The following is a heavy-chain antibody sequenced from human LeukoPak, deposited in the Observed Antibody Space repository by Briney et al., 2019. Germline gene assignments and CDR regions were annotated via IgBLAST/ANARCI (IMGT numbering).Heavy chain of an antibody. D-gene: IGHD6-13*01. Sequence: SETLSLTCTVSGYSISSGYYWGWIRQPPGKGLGWIGSIYHSGSTYYNPSLKSRVTISVDTSKNQFSLKLSSVTAADTAVYYCARASGITAVTRVDYWGQGTLVTVSS. CDR2: IYHSGST. CDR3: ARASGITAVTRVDY. V-gene: IGHV4-38-2*02. CDR1: GYSISSGYY. J-gene: IGHJ4*02.